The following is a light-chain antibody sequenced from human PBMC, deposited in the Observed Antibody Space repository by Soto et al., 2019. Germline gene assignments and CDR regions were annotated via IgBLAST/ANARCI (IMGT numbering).Light chain of an antibody. V-gene: IGKV3-15*01. Sequence: PGERATLSCRASQRVGSNYLAWYQQNPGQPPRLLIHGASTRAAGVPARFSGSGSGTEFTLTISSLQSEDFAVYYCQQYNNWPPRTFGQGTKVDIK. CDR2: GAS. CDR3: QQYNNWPPRT. CDR1: QRVGSN. J-gene: IGKJ1*01.